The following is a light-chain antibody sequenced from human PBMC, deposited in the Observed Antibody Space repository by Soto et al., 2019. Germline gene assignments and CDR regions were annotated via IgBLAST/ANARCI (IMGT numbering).Light chain of an antibody. V-gene: IGLV1-44*01. Sequence: QPVLTQPPSASGTPGQRVTISCSGSSSNIGLNTVNWYQQLPGTAPKLLIYTNNQRPSEVPDRFSGSKSGTSASLAVSGLQSEDEADYYCAAWDDSLNAWVFGGGTKLTVL. CDR3: AAWDDSLNAWV. CDR2: TNN. CDR1: SSNIGLNT. J-gene: IGLJ3*02.